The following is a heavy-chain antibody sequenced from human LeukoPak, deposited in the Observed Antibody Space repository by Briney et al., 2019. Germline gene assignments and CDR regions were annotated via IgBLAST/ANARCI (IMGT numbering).Heavy chain of an antibody. CDR3: ARGGPYQTFDI. Sequence: GSLRLSCAASGFTFSTYSMNWVRQAPGKGLEWFSYISSSSSRIYYADSVKGRFTISRDNAKNSLYLQMNSLRAEDTAVYYCARGGPYQTFDIWGQGTMVTVSS. D-gene: IGHD2-2*01. CDR1: GFTFSTYS. CDR2: ISSSSSRI. J-gene: IGHJ3*02. V-gene: IGHV3-21*05.